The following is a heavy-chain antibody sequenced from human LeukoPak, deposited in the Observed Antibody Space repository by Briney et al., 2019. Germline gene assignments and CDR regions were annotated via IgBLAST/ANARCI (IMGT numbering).Heavy chain of an antibody. Sequence: SETLSLTCTISGGSVSDYYWSWIRQPPGKGLEWIGEINHSGSTNYNPSLKSRVTISVDTSKNQFSLKLSSVTAADTAVYYCARHGYGDYQQLDYWGQGTLVTVSS. CDR2: INHSGST. D-gene: IGHD4-17*01. CDR3: ARHGYGDYQQLDY. CDR1: GGSVSDYY. V-gene: IGHV4-34*01. J-gene: IGHJ4*02.